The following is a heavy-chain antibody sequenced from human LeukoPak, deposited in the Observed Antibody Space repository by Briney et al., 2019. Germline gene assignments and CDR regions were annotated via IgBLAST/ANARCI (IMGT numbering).Heavy chain of an antibody. V-gene: IGHV1-69*06. CDR2: IIPIFGTA. D-gene: IGHD6-13*01. J-gene: IGHJ4*02. CDR3: QTYSSRDKDH. Sequence: SVKVSCKASGGTFSSYAISWVRQAPGQGLEWMGRIIPIFGTANHAQKFQGRVTITADKSTSTAYMELSSLRSEDTAVYYCQTYSSRDKDHWGQGTLVTVSS. CDR1: GGTFSSYA.